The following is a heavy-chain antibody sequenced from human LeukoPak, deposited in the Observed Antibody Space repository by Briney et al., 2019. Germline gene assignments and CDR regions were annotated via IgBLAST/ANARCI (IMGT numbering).Heavy chain of an antibody. CDR1: GGSFSGYY. Sequence: SETLSLTCAVYGGSFSGYYWSWIRQPPGKGLDWIGYIYYSGSTNYNPSLKSRVTISVDTSKNQFSLKLSSVTAADTAVYYCARSLGMLSYYYMDVWGKGTTVTVSS. CDR3: ARSLGMLSYYYMDV. V-gene: IGHV4-59*01. J-gene: IGHJ6*03. D-gene: IGHD2-8*01. CDR2: IYYSGST.